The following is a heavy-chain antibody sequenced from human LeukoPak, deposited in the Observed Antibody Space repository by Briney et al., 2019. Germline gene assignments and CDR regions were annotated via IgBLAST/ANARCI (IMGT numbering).Heavy chain of an antibody. CDR2: INSDGSST. J-gene: IGHJ5*02. CDR3: ARPDYYNSRFDP. Sequence: PGGSLRLSCAASGFTLSNYWMHWVRQAPGKGRVWVSRINSDGSSTNYADSVKGRFTISRDNAKNTLYLQMNSLRAEDTAVYYCARPDYYNSRFDPWGQGTLVTVSS. V-gene: IGHV3-74*01. D-gene: IGHD3-22*01. CDR1: GFTLSNYW.